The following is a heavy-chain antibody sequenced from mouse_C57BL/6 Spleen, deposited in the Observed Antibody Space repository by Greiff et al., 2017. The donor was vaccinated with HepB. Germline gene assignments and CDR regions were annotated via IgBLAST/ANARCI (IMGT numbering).Heavy chain of an antibody. CDR2: YPGSGNTY. J-gene: IGHJ3*01. CDR3: NSSGYVSLAY. V-gene: IGHV1-83*01. Sequence: VQLKQSGPELVKPGASVKMSCKASGYTFTAYYMHWVKQKPGKGLEWIGEIYPGSGNTYYNEKFKGKATLTADTSSSTAYMQLISLTSEDSAVYFCANSSGYVSLAYWGQGTLVTVSA. CDR1: YTFTAYYM. D-gene: IGHD3-2*02.